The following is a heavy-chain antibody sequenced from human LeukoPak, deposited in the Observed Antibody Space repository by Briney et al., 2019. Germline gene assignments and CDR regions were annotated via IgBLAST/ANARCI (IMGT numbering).Heavy chain of an antibody. CDR1: GFTFSSYA. CDR3: ARDYYDSSGYYYY. D-gene: IGHD3-22*01. V-gene: IGHV3-30-3*01. J-gene: IGHJ4*02. Sequence: QPGGSLRLSCAASGFTFSSYAMHWVRQAPGKGLEGVAVISYDGSNKYYADSVKGRFTISRDNSKNTLYLQMNSLRAEDTAVYYCARDYYDSSGYYYYWGQGTLVTVSS. CDR2: ISYDGSNK.